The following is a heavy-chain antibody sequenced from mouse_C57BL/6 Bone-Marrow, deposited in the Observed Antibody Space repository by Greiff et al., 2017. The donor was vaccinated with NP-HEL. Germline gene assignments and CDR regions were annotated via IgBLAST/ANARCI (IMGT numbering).Heavy chain of an antibody. Sequence: EVKVVESGGGLVQPGGSLKLSCAASGFTFSDYGMAWVRQAPRKGPEWVAFISNLAYSIYYADTVTGRFTISRGNAKNTLYLEMSSLRSEDTAMYYCASYDYDVHWYFDVWGTGTTVTVSS. CDR3: ASYDYDVHWYFDV. J-gene: IGHJ1*03. CDR1: GFTFSDYG. D-gene: IGHD2-4*01. CDR2: ISNLAYSI. V-gene: IGHV5-15*01.